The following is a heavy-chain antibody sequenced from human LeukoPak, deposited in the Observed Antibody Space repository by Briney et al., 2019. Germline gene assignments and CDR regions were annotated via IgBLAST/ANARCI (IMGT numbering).Heavy chain of an antibody. J-gene: IGHJ6*04. CDR2: IYYNGIT. CDR3: AGGSGRDYYYYYGMDV. D-gene: IGHD3-10*01. V-gene: IGHV4-59*01. Sequence: SETLSLTCTVSGGSISSYYWSWIRQPPGKGLEWIGYIYYNGITNYNPSLKSRVTISVDTSKNQFSLKLSSVTAADTAVYYCAGGSGRDYYYYYGMDVWGKGTTVTVSS. CDR1: GGSISSYY.